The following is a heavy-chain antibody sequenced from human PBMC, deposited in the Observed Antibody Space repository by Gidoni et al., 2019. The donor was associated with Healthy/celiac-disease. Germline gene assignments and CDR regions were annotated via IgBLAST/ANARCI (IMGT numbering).Heavy chain of an antibody. J-gene: IGHJ6*02. CDR3: AADIPYGMDV. V-gene: IGHV1-58*02. CDR2: IVVGRCNT. Sequence: QMQLVQAGPEVKKPGTSVKVSGKASGFTFTSSAMQWVRQARGPRLEWIGWIVVGRCNTNYAQKFQERVTITRDMSTSTAYMELSSLRSEDTAVYYCAADIPYGMDVWGQGTTVTVSS. CDR1: GFTFTSSA.